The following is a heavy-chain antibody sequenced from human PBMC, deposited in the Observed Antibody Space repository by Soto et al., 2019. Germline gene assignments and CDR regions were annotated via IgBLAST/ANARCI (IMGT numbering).Heavy chain of an antibody. J-gene: IGHJ6*02. Sequence: SETLSLTCAVSGGSISSGGYSWSWIRQPPGKGLEWIGYIYHSGSTYYNPSLKSRVTISVDTSKNQFSLKLSSVTAADTAVYYCARQGACGLGYCIRTSFLAVYYYGMDGWGQGTTVTVAS. D-gene: IGHD2-2*01. V-gene: IGHV4-30-2*03. CDR2: IYHSGST. CDR1: GGSISSGGYS. CDR3: ARQGACGLGYCIRTSFLAVYYYGMDG.